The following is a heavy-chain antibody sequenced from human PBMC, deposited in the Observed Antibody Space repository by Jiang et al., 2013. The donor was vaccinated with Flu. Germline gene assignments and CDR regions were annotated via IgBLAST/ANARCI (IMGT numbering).Heavy chain of an antibody. CDR1: GGSISSNLYY. CDR3: ARGLRMGATKTSFDY. CDR2: IFYTGRT. J-gene: IGHJ4*02. D-gene: IGHD1-26*01. V-gene: IGHV4-39*07. Sequence: LLKPSETLSLTCTASGGSISSNLYYWGWIRQPPGKGLEWVGSIFYTGRTHYNPSLESRVTMSVDTSKNQFSLKLTSVTAADTAVYYCARGLRMGATKTSFDYWGQGTLVTVSS.